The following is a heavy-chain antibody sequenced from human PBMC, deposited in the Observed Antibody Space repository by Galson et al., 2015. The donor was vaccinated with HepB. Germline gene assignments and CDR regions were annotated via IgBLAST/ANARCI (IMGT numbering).Heavy chain of an antibody. D-gene: IGHD5-18*01. V-gene: IGHV3-7*01. CDR1: GFTFSTYW. CDR3: ARDTAGDY. Sequence: SLRLSCAASGFTFSTYWMTWVRQAPGKGLEWVANIKQDGSEKSYVDSVKGRFTISRDNARQSLYLQMNSLRAEDTAIYYCARDTAGDYWGQGTLVTVSS. CDR2: IKQDGSEK. J-gene: IGHJ4*02.